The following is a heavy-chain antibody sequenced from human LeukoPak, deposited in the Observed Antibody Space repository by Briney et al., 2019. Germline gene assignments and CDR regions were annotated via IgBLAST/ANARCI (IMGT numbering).Heavy chain of an antibody. Sequence: GGSLRLSCAASGFTFSSYAMSWVRQAPGKGLEWVAVISYDGSDKYYADSVKGRFTISRDNSKNTLHLQMISLRAEDTAVYYCARDQGAWGYGYNFDYWGQGTLVTVSS. CDR2: ISYDGSDK. J-gene: IGHJ4*02. D-gene: IGHD3-16*01. CDR3: ARDQGAWGYGYNFDY. V-gene: IGHV3-30-3*01. CDR1: GFTFSSYA.